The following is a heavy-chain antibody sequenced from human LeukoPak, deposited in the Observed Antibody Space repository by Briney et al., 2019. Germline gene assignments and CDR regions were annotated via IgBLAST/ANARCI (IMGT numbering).Heavy chain of an antibody. D-gene: IGHD3-22*01. CDR3: ASGENYYDNSGYDY. CDR1: GGSFSGYY. V-gene: IGHV4-34*01. CDR2: INHSGTT. Sequence: SETLSLTCAVYGGSFSGYYWYWIRQPPGKGLEWIGEINHSGTTNYNPSLKSRVTISVDTSKNQFSLKLSSVTAADTAVYYCASGENYYDNSGYDYWGQGTLVTVSS. J-gene: IGHJ4*02.